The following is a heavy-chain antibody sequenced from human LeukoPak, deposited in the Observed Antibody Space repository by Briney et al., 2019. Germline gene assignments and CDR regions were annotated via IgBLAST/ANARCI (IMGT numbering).Heavy chain of an antibody. CDR2: INHSGST. J-gene: IGHJ4*02. CDR3: ARDQDGGGSGSFDY. V-gene: IGHV4-34*01. D-gene: IGHD1-26*01. Sequence: PSETLSLTCAVYGGSFSGYYWSWIRQPPGKGLEWIGEINHSGSTNYNPSLKSRVTISVDTSKNQFSLKLSSVTAADTAVYYCARDQDGGGSGSFDYWGQGTLVTVSS. CDR1: GGSFSGYY.